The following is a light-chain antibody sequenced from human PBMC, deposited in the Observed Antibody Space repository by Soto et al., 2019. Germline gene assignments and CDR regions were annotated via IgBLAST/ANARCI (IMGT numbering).Light chain of an antibody. J-gene: IGKJ3*01. V-gene: IGKV3-20*01. CDR2: GAS. Sequence: EIVLTQSPGTLSLSPGERATLSCRASQSVSSSYLAWYQQRPGQAPRLLIFGASYRATGIPDRFSGSGSGTDFTLTISRLEPEDFAFYFCQHYSSSPPEFTFGPGTKVYSK. CDR1: QSVSSSY. CDR3: QHYSSSPPEFT.